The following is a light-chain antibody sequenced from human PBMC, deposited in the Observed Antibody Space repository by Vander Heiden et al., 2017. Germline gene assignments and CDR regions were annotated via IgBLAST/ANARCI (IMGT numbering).Light chain of an antibody. CDR1: QSIASY. CDR3: QQTYRTPRT. CDR2: AAS. Sequence: DIQMTQSPSSLSAFVGDRVTITCRASQSIASYLNWYQQKPGQAPKLLIYAASSLQTGVPSRFSGSGSGTDFTLTIRSLQPEDFATYYCQQTYRTPRTFGQGTKVEIK. J-gene: IGKJ1*01. V-gene: IGKV1-39*01.